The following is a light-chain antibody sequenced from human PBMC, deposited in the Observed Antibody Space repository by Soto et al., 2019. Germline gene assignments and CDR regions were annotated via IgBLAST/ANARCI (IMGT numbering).Light chain of an antibody. Sequence: VMTQSPPSLSVTPGEPASISCRSSQSLLHSNGFQYLDWYLQKPGQSPQLLIYLGFNRASGVPDRFSGSGSGTDFTLKISRVEAEDVGIYFCMQPLEAPWTFGQGTKVDIK. V-gene: IGKV2-28*01. CDR1: QSLLHSNGFQY. CDR2: LGF. CDR3: MQPLEAPWT. J-gene: IGKJ1*01.